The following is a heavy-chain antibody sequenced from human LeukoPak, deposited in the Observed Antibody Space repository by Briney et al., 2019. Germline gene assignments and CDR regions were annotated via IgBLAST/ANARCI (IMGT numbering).Heavy chain of an antibody. CDR2: INSDGSST. D-gene: IGHD2-2*01. V-gene: IGHV3-74*01. Sequence: GGSLRLSCAASGFTFSSYWMHWVRQAPGKGLVWVSRINSDGSSTSYADSVKGRFTISRDNAKNTLYLQMNSLRAEDTAVYYCAKKLRWDCSSTTCPKGDCFDPWGQGTLVTVSS. CDR1: GFTFSSYW. CDR3: AKKLRWDCSSTTCPKGDCFDP. J-gene: IGHJ5*02.